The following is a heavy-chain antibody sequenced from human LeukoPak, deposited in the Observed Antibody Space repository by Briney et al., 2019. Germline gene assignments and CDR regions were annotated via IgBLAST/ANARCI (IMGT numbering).Heavy chain of an antibody. J-gene: IGHJ6*03. CDR1: GFTFDDYA. CDR3: AKGGVGSYYYYYMDV. Sequence: GGSLRLSCAASGFTFDDYAMHWVRQAPGKGLEWVSGISWNSGSIGYADSVKGRFTISRDNAKNSLYLQMNSLRAEDMALYYCAKGGVGSYYYYYMDVWGEGTTVTVSS. D-gene: IGHD1-26*01. V-gene: IGHV3-9*03. CDR2: ISWNSGSI.